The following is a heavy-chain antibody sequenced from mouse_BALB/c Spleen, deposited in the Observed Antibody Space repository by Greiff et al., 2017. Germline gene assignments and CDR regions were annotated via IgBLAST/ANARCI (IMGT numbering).Heavy chain of an antibody. D-gene: IGHD1-1*01. J-gene: IGHJ3*01. CDR2: ISSGGSYT. Sequence: EVHLVESGGGLVKPGGSLKLSCAASGFTFSSYTMSWVRQTPGKRLEWVATISSGGSYTYYPDSVKGRFTISRDNAKNTLYLQMSSLKSEDTAMYYCTSEGYGSRAWFAYWGQGTLVTVSA. CDR1: GFTFSSYT. V-gene: IGHV5-6-4*01. CDR3: TSEGYGSRAWFAY.